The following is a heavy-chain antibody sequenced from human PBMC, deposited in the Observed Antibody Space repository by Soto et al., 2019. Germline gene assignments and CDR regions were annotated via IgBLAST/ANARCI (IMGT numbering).Heavy chain of an antibody. CDR2: FDPEDGET. CDR1: GYTLTELS. J-gene: IGHJ4*02. CDR3: ATDRGRVVPAAMQVYFDY. Sequence: ASVKVSCKVSGYTLTELSMHWVRQAPGKGLEWMGGFDPEDGETIYAQKFQGRVTMTEDTSTGTAYMELSSLRSEDTAVYYCATDRGRVVPAAMQVYFDYWAKGSLVTVDS. V-gene: IGHV1-24*01. D-gene: IGHD2-2*01.